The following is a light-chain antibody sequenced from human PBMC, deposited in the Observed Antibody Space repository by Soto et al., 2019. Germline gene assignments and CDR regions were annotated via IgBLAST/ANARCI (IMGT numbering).Light chain of an antibody. CDR1: QSINNW. J-gene: IGKJ1*01. Sequence: DIQMTQSPSTLSASVGDRVTITCRASQSINNWLDWYQQKPGRAPELLIFDASSLKSGVSSRFSGSGSGTEFTLTISSLQPADFATYYCHQYNSDWTFGQGTRVEIK. V-gene: IGKV1-5*01. CDR2: DAS. CDR3: HQYNSDWT.